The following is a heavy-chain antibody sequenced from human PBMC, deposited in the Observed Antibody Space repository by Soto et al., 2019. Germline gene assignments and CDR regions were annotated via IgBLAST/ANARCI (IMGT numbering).Heavy chain of an antibody. CDR1: GFTFSSYG. CDR2: ISSSSSYI. J-gene: IGHJ4*02. D-gene: IGHD6-6*01. Sequence: EVQLVESGGGLVKPGESLRLSCAASGFTFSSYGMNWVRQAPGKGLEWVSSISSSSSYIYYADSVEGRFTISRDNAKNSLYLQMNSLRAEDTAVYYCARDQYSSSPGGSDHWGQGTPVIVSS. V-gene: IGHV3-21*01. CDR3: ARDQYSSSPGGSDH.